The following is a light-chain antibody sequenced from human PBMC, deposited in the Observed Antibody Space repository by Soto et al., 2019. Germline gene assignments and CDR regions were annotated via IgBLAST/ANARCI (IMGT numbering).Light chain of an antibody. Sequence: TQSPDSLAVSLGERATLSCRASQSVSSNLAWHQQKPGQAPRILMYDASTRATGISARFSGSGSGTEFTLTISSLQPDDFATYYCQQYNSYPWTFGQGTKVDIK. J-gene: IGKJ1*01. V-gene: IGKV3-15*01. CDR3: QQYNSYPWT. CDR2: DAS. CDR1: QSVSSN.